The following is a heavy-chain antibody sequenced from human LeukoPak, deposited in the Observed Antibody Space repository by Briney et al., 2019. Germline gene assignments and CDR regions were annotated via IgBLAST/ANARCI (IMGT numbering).Heavy chain of an antibody. D-gene: IGHD5-18*01. CDR1: GGSMSSYY. V-gene: IGHV4-59*01. J-gene: IGHJ4*02. CDR2: IYYSGST. Sequence: PSETLSLTCTVSGGSMSSYYWSWIRQPPGKGLEWIGYIYYSGSTNYNPFLKSRVTISVDTSKNQFSLKLSSVTAADTAVYYCARGWGYSSSFDYWGQGTLVTVSS. CDR3: ARGWGYSSSFDY.